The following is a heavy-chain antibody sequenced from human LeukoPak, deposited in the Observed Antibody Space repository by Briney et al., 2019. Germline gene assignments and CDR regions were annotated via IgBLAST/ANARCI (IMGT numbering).Heavy chain of an antibody. CDR2: ISYDGSNK. D-gene: IGHD3-9*01. Sequence: GGSVRLSCAASGFTFCSYAMHWVRQAPGKGREGVAVISYDGSNKYYADSVKGRFTTSRDNSKNTLYLQMNSLRAEDTAVYYCARADYYILTGYRPYQRWGQGTLVTVSS. V-gene: IGHV3-30*04. J-gene: IGHJ1*01. CDR1: GFTFCSYA. CDR3: ARADYYILTGYRPYQR.